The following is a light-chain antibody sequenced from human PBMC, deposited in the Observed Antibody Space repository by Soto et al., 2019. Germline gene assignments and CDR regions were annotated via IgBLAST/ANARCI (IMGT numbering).Light chain of an antibody. V-gene: IGKV1-39*01. CDR2: GAS. J-gene: IGKJ4*01. CDR3: QHSYSIPVT. CDR1: QPISNY. Sequence: DIQMPQSPSSLSASVGDRVTITCRASQPISNYFHWYQQKPGKAPELLIYGASSLHSGVPSRFSGSGSGTDFTLTISSLQPEDFATYYCQHSYSIPVTFGGGTKVEIK.